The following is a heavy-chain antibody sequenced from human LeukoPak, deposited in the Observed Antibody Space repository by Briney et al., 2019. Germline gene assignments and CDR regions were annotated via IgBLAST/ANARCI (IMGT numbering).Heavy chain of an antibody. D-gene: IGHD2-2*01. Sequence: GGSVRLSCAASGFTFSSYSMNWVRQAPGKGLEWVSSISSSSSYIYYADSVKGRFTISRDNAKNSLYLQMNSLRAEDTAVYYCARSRGYCSSTSCYYFDYWGQGTLVTVSS. CDR3: ARSRGYCSSTSCYYFDY. V-gene: IGHV3-21*01. J-gene: IGHJ4*02. CDR1: GFTFSSYS. CDR2: ISSSSSYI.